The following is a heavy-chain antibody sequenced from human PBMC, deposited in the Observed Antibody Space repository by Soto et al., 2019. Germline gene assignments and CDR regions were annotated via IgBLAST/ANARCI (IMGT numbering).Heavy chain of an antibody. CDR2: IYWDDDK. D-gene: IGHD3-3*01. J-gene: IGHJ4*02. V-gene: IGHV2-5*02. CDR3: AHRVLRTVFGLVTTTAIYFDF. CDR1: GFSLTTSGVG. Sequence: QITLNESGPTQVKPRQTLTLTCTFSGFSLTTSGVGVGWIRQSPGKAPEWLALIYWDDDKRYSPSLKSRLTITKHNSKNQVVLTTADLDPADTATYYCAHRVLRTVFGLVTTTAIYFDFWGQGTPVAVSS.